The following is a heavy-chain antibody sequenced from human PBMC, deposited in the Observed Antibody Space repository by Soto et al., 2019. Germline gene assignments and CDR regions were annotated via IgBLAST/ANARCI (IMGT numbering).Heavy chain of an antibody. CDR3: ARANPTGGGYDR. V-gene: IGHV6-1*01. CDR1: VDSVSSNIAT. Sequence: SQTLSLTFAISVDSVSSNIATWNWIRQSPSGGLEWLGRTYYRSKWYNDYAVSVKSRITINPDTSKNQFSLQLNSVTPEDTAVYYCARANPTGGGYDRWGQGTLVTVSS. J-gene: IGHJ5*02. CDR2: TYYRSKWYN. D-gene: IGHD5-12*01.